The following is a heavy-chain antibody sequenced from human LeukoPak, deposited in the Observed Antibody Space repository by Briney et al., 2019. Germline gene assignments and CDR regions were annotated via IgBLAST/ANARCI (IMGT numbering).Heavy chain of an antibody. V-gene: IGHV4-30-4*01. CDR1: GGSISSGDYY. J-gene: IGHJ5*02. Sequence: SETLSLTCTVSGGSISSGDYYWSWIRQPPGKGLEWIGYIYYSGSTYYNPSLKSRVTISVDTSKNQFSLKLSSVTAADTAVYYWARGGGVLVWGEPPRLDPWGQGTLVTVSS. CDR2: IYYSGST. CDR3: ARGGGVLVWGEPPRLDP. D-gene: IGHD3-10*01.